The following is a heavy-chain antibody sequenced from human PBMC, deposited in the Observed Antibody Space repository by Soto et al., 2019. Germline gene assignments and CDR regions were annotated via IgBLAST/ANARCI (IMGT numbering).Heavy chain of an antibody. V-gene: IGHV1-8*01. J-gene: IGHJ4*02. CDR2: MNPSTGNT. Sequence: ASVKVSCKASGYTFTNDDINWVRQATGQGLEWMGWMNPSTGNTGYAQKFQGRVTMTRHTSINTAYMELSSLRSEDTAVYYCVREKFSSSGTFDYWGQGTLVTVSS. CDR1: GYTFTNDD. CDR3: VREKFSSSGTFDY. D-gene: IGHD6-6*01.